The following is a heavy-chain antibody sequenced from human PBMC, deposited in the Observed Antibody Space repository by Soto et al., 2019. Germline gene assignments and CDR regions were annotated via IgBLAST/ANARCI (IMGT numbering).Heavy chain of an antibody. Sequence: GGSLRLSCAASGFTFDDYAMHWVRQAPGKGLEWVSGISWNSGSIGYADSVKGRFTISRDNAKNSLYLQMNSLRAEDTALYYCAKDRAAAGTFWFDPWGQGTLVTVSS. CDR3: AKDRAAAGTFWFDP. D-gene: IGHD6-13*01. J-gene: IGHJ5*02. V-gene: IGHV3-9*01. CDR1: GFTFDDYA. CDR2: ISWNSGSI.